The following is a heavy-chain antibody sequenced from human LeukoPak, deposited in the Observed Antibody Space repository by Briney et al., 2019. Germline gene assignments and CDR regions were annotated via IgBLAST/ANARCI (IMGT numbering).Heavy chain of an antibody. Sequence: SQTLSLTCTVSGGSISSGGYYWSWIRQHPGKGLEWIGYIYYSGSTYYNPSLKSRVTISVDTSKNQFSLKLSSATAADTAVYYCARDKGIAVATGWFDPWGQGTLVTVSS. J-gene: IGHJ5*02. CDR3: ARDKGIAVATGWFDP. D-gene: IGHD6-19*01. CDR1: GGSISSGGYY. V-gene: IGHV4-31*03. CDR2: IYYSGST.